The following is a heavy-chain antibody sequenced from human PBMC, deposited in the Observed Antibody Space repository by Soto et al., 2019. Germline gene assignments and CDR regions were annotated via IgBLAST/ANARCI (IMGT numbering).Heavy chain of an antibody. CDR1: GFTFSNYG. CDR3: AGTLWNSNY. V-gene: IGHV3-23*01. Sequence: EVQLLESGGGLVQPGGSLRLSCAASGFTFSNYGMSWVRQTPEKGLEWVSSINFSGANTHYADSVEGRFTIFRDNSRNILYLQMDSLTAEDSAVYFCAGTLWNSNYWGQGTLVTVSS. D-gene: IGHD3-10*01. J-gene: IGHJ4*02. CDR2: INFSGANT.